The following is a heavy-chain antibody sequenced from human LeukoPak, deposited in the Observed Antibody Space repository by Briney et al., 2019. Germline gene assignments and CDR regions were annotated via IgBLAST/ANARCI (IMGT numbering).Heavy chain of an antibody. D-gene: IGHD2-8*01. V-gene: IGHV3-64*01. CDR3: AREVYAGHWFDP. J-gene: IGHJ5*02. CDR1: GFTFSTCA. Sequence: GGSLRLFCAASGFTFSTCAMNWVRQAPGKGMEYVAAISGNGDSTYYANSVKGRYNISRDNSKNTLYLQMGSLRPEDMAVYYCAREVYAGHWFDPWGQGTLVTVSS. CDR2: ISGNGDST.